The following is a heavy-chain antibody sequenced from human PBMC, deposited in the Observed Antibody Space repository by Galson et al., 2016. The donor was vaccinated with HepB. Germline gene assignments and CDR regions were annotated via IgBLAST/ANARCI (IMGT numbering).Heavy chain of an antibody. D-gene: IGHD7-27*01. CDR1: GFTFSSYS. Sequence: SLRLSCAASGFTFSSYSMTWVRQAPGKGLEWVSSISSGGTYIYYADSVKGRFTISRDNAKNSLYLQMNSLRDEDTAVYHCARQSPGWGNWFDPWGQGTLVTVSS. J-gene: IGHJ5*02. CDR3: ARQSPGWGNWFDP. V-gene: IGHV3-21*01. CDR2: ISSGGTYI.